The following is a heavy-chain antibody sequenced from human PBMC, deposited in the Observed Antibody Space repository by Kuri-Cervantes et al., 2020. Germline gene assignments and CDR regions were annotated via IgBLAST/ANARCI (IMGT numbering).Heavy chain of an antibody. J-gene: IGHJ4*02. CDR2: ISPSTTYI. V-gene: IGHV3-21*01. CDR3: ARDPRSCSSTSCYQDN. CDR1: GFTFSSYA. Sequence: GGSLKISCAASGFTFSSYAMHWVRQAPGKGLEWVSSISPSTTYIYYADSVRGRFTISRDNAKNSLYLQTNSLRAEDTAVYYCARDPRSCSSTSCYQDNWGQGTLVTVSS. D-gene: IGHD2-2*01.